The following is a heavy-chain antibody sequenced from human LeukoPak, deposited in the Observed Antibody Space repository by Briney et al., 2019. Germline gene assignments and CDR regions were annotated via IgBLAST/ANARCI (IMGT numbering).Heavy chain of an antibody. V-gene: IGHV1-69*13. J-gene: IGHJ4*02. CDR1: GGTFSSYA. CDR3: ATVPYGSGTLDY. CDR2: IIPIFGTA. D-gene: IGHD3-10*01. Sequence: SVKVSCKASGGTFSSYAISWVRQAPGQGLEWMGGIIPIFGTANYAQKFQGRVTITADESTSTAYMELSSLRSEDTAVYYCATVPYGSGTLDYWGQGTLVTVSS.